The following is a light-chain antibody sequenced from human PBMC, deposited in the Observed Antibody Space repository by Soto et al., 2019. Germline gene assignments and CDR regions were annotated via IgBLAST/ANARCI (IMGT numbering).Light chain of an antibody. V-gene: IGKV3-20*01. CDR3: QQYGGSPFT. Sequence: EIGLTQSPGTLSLSPRERATLSCRASQSIFNNYLAWYQQKPGQAPRLLVYGESFRATGIPDRFSGSGSGTDFTLTISRLEPEDFAVYYCQQYGGSPFTFGQGTRLEIK. CDR2: GES. J-gene: IGKJ2*01. CDR1: QSIFNNY.